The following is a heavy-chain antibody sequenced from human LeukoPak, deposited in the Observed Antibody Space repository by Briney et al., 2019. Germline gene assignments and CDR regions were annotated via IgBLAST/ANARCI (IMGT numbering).Heavy chain of an antibody. V-gene: IGHV3-9*01. Sequence: GGSLRFSCAAAGFSFYDYAMHWVRQAPGKDWEWVSGIIWNSGSIGYADSVKGRFTISRDNAKNSLNLQMNRLRAEDTALYYCAKDTRAILGSAHKAFDIWGQGTMVTVPS. CDR2: IIWNSGSI. D-gene: IGHD3-16*01. J-gene: IGHJ3*02. CDR3: AKDTRAILGSAHKAFDI. CDR1: GFSFYDYA.